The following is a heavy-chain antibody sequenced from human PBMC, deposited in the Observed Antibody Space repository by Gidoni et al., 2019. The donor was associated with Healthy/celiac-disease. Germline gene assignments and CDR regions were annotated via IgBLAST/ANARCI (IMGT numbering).Heavy chain of an antibody. J-gene: IGHJ4*02. CDR1: GFTVSTNY. CDR3: AREDSGSYPRN. D-gene: IGHD1-26*01. V-gene: IGHV3-53*01. CDR2: IYSGGST. Sequence: EVPLVESGGGLIQPGGSLRLSCAASGFTVSTNYMSWVRQAPGKGLEWVSVIYSGGSTYYADSVKGRFTISRDNSKNTLYLQMNSLRAEDTAIYYCAREDSGSYPRNWGQGTLVTVSS.